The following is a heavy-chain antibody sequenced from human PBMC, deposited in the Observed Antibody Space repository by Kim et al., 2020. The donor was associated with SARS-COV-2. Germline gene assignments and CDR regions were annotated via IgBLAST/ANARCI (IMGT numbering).Heavy chain of an antibody. J-gene: IGHJ5*02. D-gene: IGHD3-10*01. Sequence: NTKYSQKFQDRVTSTRDTSASTAYMELSSLRSEDTAVYYCAILFREAFDPWGQGTLVTVSS. CDR2: NT. CDR3: AILFREAFDP. V-gene: IGHV1-3*01.